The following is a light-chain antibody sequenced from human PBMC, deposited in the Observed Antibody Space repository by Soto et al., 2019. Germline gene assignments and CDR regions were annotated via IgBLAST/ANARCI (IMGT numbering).Light chain of an antibody. CDR3: QQSNSSPPT. J-gene: IGKJ4*01. CDR2: AAS. CDR1: QRISSY. Sequence: IYVTQSPSALSASVGDEVTITCRASQRISSYLTWYQHKPGQAPNLLIYAASTLPAGVPSRFRGSGSGTDFTLTISSLQPEDSAIYFCQQSNSSPPTFGGGTKVDIK. V-gene: IGKV1-39*01.